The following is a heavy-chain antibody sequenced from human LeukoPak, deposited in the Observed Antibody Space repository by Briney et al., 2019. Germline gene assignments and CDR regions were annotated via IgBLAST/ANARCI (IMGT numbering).Heavy chain of an antibody. Sequence: EASVTVSCKSSGFTFTDHYIHWVRQGPGQGLEWMGYIGPHSTFTSSPQEFQGRVTMTRDASMSTAYMELTRLTSDDTAVYYCVREGEGPLSKDFDYWGQGTLVTVSS. CDR2: IGPHSTFT. J-gene: IGHJ4*02. CDR3: VREGEGPLSKDFDY. D-gene: IGHD2/OR15-2a*01. V-gene: IGHV1-2*02. CDR1: GFTFTDHY.